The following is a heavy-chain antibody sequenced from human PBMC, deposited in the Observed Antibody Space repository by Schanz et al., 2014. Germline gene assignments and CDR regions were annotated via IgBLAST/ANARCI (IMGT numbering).Heavy chain of an antibody. CDR2: ISGSGDDT. Sequence: DVHLMESGGGLVQPGGSLRLSCAGSGFTFSSYAMNWVRQAPGKGLEWVSVISGSGDDTYYADSVKGRFTISRDNSKNTLYLHMNSLRVEDTAVYYCAKEDRTHSSDYVYWGQGTLVTVSS. CDR1: GFTFSSYA. D-gene: IGHD3-22*01. CDR3: AKEDRTHSSDYVY. V-gene: IGHV3-23*01. J-gene: IGHJ4*02.